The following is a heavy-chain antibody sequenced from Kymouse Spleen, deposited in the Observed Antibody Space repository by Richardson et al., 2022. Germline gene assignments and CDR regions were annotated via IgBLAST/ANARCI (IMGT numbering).Heavy chain of an antibody. CDR2: IWYDGSNK. D-gene: IGHD3-9*01. V-gene: IGHV3-33*01. J-gene: IGHJ6*02. CDR1: GFTFSSYG. Sequence: QVQLVESGGGVVQPGRSLRLSCAASGFTFSSYGMHWVRQAPGKGLEWVAVIWYDGSNKYYADSVKGRFTISRDNSKNTLYLQMNSLRAEDTAVYYCARESGLRYFDWLLPRYYYYGMDVWGQGTTVTVSS. CDR3: ARESGLRYFDWLLPRYYYYGMDV.